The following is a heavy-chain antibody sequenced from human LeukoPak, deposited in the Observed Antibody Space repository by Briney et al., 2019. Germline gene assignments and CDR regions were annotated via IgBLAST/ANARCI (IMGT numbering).Heavy chain of an antibody. Sequence: ASVKVSCKASGYTFTSYGISWVRQAPGQGLEWMGWISAYNGNTNYAQKLQGRVTMTTDTSTSTAYMELRSLRSDDTAVYYCARARIQLWSLYYFDYWGLGTLVTVSS. J-gene: IGHJ4*02. V-gene: IGHV1-18*01. CDR2: ISAYNGNT. CDR3: ARARIQLWSLYYFDY. CDR1: GYTFTSYG. D-gene: IGHD5-18*01.